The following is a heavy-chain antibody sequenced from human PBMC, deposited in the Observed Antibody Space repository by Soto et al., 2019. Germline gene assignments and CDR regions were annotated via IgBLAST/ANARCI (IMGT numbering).Heavy chain of an antibody. CDR2: ISYDGSNK. Sequence: QVQLVESGGGVVQPGRSLRLSCAASGFTFSSYGMHWVRQAPGKGLEWVAVISYDGSNKYYADSVKGRFTISRDNSKNTLYLQMNSLRAEDTAVYYCARDREAVGALSYYYYYGMDVWGQGTTVTVSS. CDR1: GFTFSSYG. V-gene: IGHV3-30*03. J-gene: IGHJ6*02. D-gene: IGHD1-26*01. CDR3: ARDREAVGALSYYYYYGMDV.